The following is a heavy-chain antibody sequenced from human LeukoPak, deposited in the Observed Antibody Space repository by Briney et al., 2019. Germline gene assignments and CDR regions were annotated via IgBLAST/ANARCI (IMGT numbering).Heavy chain of an antibody. J-gene: IGHJ4*02. CDR1: GFTFSDYY. V-gene: IGHV3-11*04. CDR3: ARPRYYYDSSGYYS. CDR2: ISSSGSTI. D-gene: IGHD3-22*01. Sequence: GGSLRLSCAASGFTFSDYYMSWIRQAPGKGLEWVSYISSSGSTIYYADSVKGRFTISRDNAKNSLYLQMNSLRAEDTAVYYCARPRYYYDSSGYYSWGQGTLVTVSS.